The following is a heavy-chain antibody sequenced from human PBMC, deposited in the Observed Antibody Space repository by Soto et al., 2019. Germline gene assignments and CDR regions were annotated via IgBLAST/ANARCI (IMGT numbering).Heavy chain of an antibody. CDR3: ARYRTGGGGFDL. V-gene: IGHV4-61*01. D-gene: IGHD3-16*01. CDR2: ISYSGST. CDR1: GGSVSSGSYY. J-gene: IGHJ4*02. Sequence: PSETLSLTCSVSGGSVSSGSYYWSWIRQPPGKGLEWIGYISYSGSTNYNSSLKSRVTISKDTPENQFSLKLSSVTAADTAVYYCARYRTGGGGFDLWGQGTLVTVSS.